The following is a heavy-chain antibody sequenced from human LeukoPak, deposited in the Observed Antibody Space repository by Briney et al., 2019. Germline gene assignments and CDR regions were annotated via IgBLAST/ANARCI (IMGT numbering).Heavy chain of an antibody. Sequence: SETLSLTCAVYGGSFSGYYWSWIRQPPGKGLEWIGEINHSGSTNYNPSLKSRVTISVDTSKNQFSLKLSSVTAADTAVYYCARTLGDFWSGYEVGWFDPWGQGTLVTVSS. V-gene: IGHV4-34*01. J-gene: IGHJ5*02. D-gene: IGHD3-3*01. CDR1: GGSFSGYY. CDR3: ARTLGDFWSGYEVGWFDP. CDR2: INHSGST.